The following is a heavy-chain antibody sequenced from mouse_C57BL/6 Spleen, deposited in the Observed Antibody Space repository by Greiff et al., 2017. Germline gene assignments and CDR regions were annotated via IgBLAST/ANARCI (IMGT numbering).Heavy chain of an antibody. J-gene: IGHJ3*01. V-gene: IGHV1-55*01. Sequence: VQLQQPGAELVKPGASVKMSCKASGYTFTSYWITWVKPRPGPGLEWIGDLYPGSGSTNSTEKFKSKATLTVDTSSSTAYMQLSSLTSEDSAVYDCARDSTRVTPAWFAYWGQGTLVTVSA. CDR2: LYPGSGST. D-gene: IGHD2-2*01. CDR1: GYTFTSYW. CDR3: ARDSTRVTPAWFAY.